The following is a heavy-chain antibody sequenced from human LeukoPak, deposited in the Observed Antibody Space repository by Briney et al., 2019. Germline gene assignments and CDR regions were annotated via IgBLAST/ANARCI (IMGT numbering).Heavy chain of an antibody. D-gene: IGHD3-22*01. CDR2: ISGSGGGT. CDR1: GFTFSTYA. CDR3: AKGRWTSYYDT. J-gene: IGHJ4*02. V-gene: IGHV3-23*01. Sequence: PGGSLRLSCAPSGFTFSTYAMSSVREAPGKGLEWGSVISGSGGGTYYADSVKGRFTISRDNSKKTLYLQMNSLRAEDTAVYYCAKGRWTSYYDTWGQGTLVTVSS.